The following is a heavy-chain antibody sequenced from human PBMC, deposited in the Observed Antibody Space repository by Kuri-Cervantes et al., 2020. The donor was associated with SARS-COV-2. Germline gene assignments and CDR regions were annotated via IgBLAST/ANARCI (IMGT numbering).Heavy chain of an antibody. Sequence: KVSCKGSGYSFTSYWISWVRQMPGKGLEWMGRIDPSDSYTNYSPSFQGHVTNSADKSISTAYLQWSSLKAPDTAMYYCARRVGYYFDYWGQGTLVTVSS. CDR2: IDPSDSYT. D-gene: IGHD2-15*01. J-gene: IGHJ4*02. CDR1: GYSFTSYW. V-gene: IGHV5-10-1*01. CDR3: ARRVGYYFDY.